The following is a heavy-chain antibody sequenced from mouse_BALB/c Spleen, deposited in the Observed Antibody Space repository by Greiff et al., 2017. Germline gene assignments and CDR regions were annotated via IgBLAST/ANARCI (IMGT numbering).Heavy chain of an antibody. CDR2: ISSGSSTI. V-gene: IGHV5-17*02. Sequence: EVMLVESGGGLVQPGGSRKLSCAASGFTFSSFGMHWVRQAPEKGLEWVAYISSGSSTIYYADTVKGRFTISRDNPKNTLFLQMTSLRSEDTAMYYCARGQLGLLYAMDYWGQGTSVTVSS. D-gene: IGHD3-1*01. CDR3: ARGQLGLLYAMDY. J-gene: IGHJ4*01. CDR1: GFTFSSFG.